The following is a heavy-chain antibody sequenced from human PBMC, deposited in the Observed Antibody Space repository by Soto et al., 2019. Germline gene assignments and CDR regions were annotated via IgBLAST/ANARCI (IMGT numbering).Heavy chain of an antibody. J-gene: IGHJ5*02. D-gene: IGHD4-4*01. V-gene: IGHV4-59*01. CDR2: IYYSGST. CDR3: ARELDYRDNWFDP. Sequence: SETLSLTCTVSGGSISSYYWSWIRQPPGKGLEWIGYIYYSGSTNYNPSLKSRVTISVDTSKNQFSLKLSSVTAADTAVYYCARELDYRDNWFDPWGQGTLVTVSS. CDR1: GGSISSYY.